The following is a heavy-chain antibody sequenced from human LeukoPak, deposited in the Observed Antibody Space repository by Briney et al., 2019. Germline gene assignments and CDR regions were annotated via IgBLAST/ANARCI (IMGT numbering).Heavy chain of an antibody. Sequence: SETLSLTCTVSGYSISSGYYWGWIRQPPGKGLEWIGSIYHSGSTYYNPSLKSRVTISVDTSKNQFSLKLSSVTAADTAVYYCAREVVAAAGTVDYWGQGTLVTVSS. V-gene: IGHV4-38-2*02. CDR2: IYHSGST. J-gene: IGHJ4*02. D-gene: IGHD6-13*01. CDR3: AREVVAAAGTVDY. CDR1: GYSISSGYY.